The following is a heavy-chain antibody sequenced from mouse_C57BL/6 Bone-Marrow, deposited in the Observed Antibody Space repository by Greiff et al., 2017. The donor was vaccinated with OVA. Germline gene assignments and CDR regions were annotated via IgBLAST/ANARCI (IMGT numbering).Heavy chain of an antibody. V-gene: IGHV1-78*01. CDR1: GYIFTDHT. Sequence: VHLVESDAELVKPGASVKISCKVSGYIFTDHTIHWMKQRPEQGLEWIGYIYPRDGSTKYNEKFKGKATLTADKSSSTAYMQLNSLTSEDSAVYFCARRDYNYYAMDYWGQGTSVTVSS. D-gene: IGHD2-4*01. CDR3: ARRDYNYYAMDY. CDR2: IYPRDGST. J-gene: IGHJ4*01.